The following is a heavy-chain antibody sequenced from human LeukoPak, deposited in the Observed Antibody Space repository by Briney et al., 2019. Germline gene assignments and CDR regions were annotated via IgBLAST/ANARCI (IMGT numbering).Heavy chain of an antibody. CDR2: IYYSGST. CDR1: GGSISSSSYY. J-gene: IGHJ4*02. D-gene: IGHD4-17*01. V-gene: IGHV4-39*07. Sequence: SETLSLTCTVSGGSISSSSYYWGWIRQPPGKGLEWIGSIYYSGSTYYNPSLKSRVTISVDTSKNQFSLKLSSVTAADTAVYYCARENDYGDSDYWGQGTLVTVSS. CDR3: ARENDYGDSDY.